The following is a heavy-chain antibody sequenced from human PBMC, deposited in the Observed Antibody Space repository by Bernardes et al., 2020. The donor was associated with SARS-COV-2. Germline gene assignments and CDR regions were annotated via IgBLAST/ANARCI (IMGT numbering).Heavy chain of an antibody. CDR2: ISPYGPHT. D-gene: IGHD1-26*01. Sequence: ASVKVSCKTSGYTFTNYGLSWVRQAPGQGLEWMGWISPYGPHTHYAQNLQGRVTMTIDPSTSTGYMEVRSLGFDDTAIYYCVRDRGMVGAPHWWFSPWGQGTQVTVSS. J-gene: IGHJ5*02. CDR1: GYTFTNYG. CDR3: VRDRGMVGAPHWWFSP. V-gene: IGHV1-18*04.